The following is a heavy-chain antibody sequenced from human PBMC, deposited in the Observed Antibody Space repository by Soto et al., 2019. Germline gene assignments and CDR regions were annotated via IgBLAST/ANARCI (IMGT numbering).Heavy chain of an antibody. D-gene: IGHD6-13*01. CDR3: ASGASRWYPYFFDS. J-gene: IGHJ4*02. Sequence: QAQVVQSGAEVRKPGSSVKLSCKASEGTFNSYAIAWVRQSHGQGLEWMGGIIPYYNTLNYAQKFQDRVTITADDSTNTVYMELSSLRSDDTAVYFCASGASRWYPYFFDSWAQGILVTGSS. CDR2: IIPYYNTL. CDR1: EGTFNSYA. V-gene: IGHV1-69*01.